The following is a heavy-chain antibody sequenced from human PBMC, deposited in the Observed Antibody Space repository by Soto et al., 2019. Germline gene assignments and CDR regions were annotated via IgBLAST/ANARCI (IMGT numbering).Heavy chain of an antibody. V-gene: IGHV1-3*01. CDR3: ARDYDSSGYPRYYFDY. Sequence: GASVKVSCKASGYTFTTYAMHWVRQAPGQRLEWMGWINAGNGNTKYSQKFQGRVTITRDTSTSTVYMELSSLRSEDTAVYYCARDYDSSGYPRYYFDYWGQGTLVTVSS. CDR2: INAGNGNT. CDR1: GYTFTTYA. J-gene: IGHJ4*02. D-gene: IGHD3-22*01.